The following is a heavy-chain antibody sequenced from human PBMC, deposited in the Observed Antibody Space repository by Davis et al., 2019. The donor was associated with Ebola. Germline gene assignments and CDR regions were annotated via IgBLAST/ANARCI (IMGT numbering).Heavy chain of an antibody. Sequence: MPSETLSLTCTVSGGSISSGGYYWSWIRQHPGKGLEWFGYIYYSGSTYYNPSLKSRVTISGDTSKNQFTLKLNSVTAADTAVYYCATSWLQARRLDYWGQGTLVTVSP. CDR2: IYYSGST. CDR3: ATSWLQARRLDY. J-gene: IGHJ4*02. D-gene: IGHD5-24*01. CDR1: GGSISSGGYY. V-gene: IGHV4-31*03.